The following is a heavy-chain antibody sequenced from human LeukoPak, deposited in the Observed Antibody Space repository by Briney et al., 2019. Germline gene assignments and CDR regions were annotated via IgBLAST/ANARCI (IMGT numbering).Heavy chain of an antibody. V-gene: IGHV3-23*01. CDR1: GFTFSSYA. CDR2: ISGSGGST. D-gene: IGHD1-14*01. Sequence: PGGSLRLSCAASGFTFSSYAMSWVRQAPGKGLEWVSAISGSGGSTYYADSVKGRFTISRDNSKNTLYLQTNSLRAEDTALYYCAAGSRNQPYYFDYWGQGTLVTVSS. CDR3: AAGSRNQPYYFDY. J-gene: IGHJ4*02.